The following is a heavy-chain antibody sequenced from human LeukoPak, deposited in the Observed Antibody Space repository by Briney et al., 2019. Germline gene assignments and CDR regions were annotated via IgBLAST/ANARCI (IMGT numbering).Heavy chain of an antibody. V-gene: IGHV4-30-4*08. Sequence: SQTLSLTCTVSGGSISSGDYYWSWIRQPPGKGLEWIGYIYYSGSTYYNPSLKSRVTISVDTSKNQFSLKLSSVTAAGTAVYYCARADSSGYSYYFDYWGQGTLVTVSS. J-gene: IGHJ4*02. CDR2: IYYSGST. CDR1: GGSISSGDYY. D-gene: IGHD3-22*01. CDR3: ARADSSGYSYYFDY.